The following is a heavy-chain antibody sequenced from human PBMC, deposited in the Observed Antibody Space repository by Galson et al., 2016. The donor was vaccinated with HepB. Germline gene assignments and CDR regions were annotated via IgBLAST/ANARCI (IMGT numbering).Heavy chain of an antibody. J-gene: IGHJ5*02. Sequence: SVKVSCKASGYTFSDYYLHWVRQAPGQGLEWMGWINPNSGNTDSAQKFQGRVTMTRDTFSSTAYLELFRLTSDDTAVYFCARVRPGAAAWKPFDPWGQGTLVTVS. CDR3: ARVRPGAAAWKPFDP. CDR1: GYTFSDYY. V-gene: IGHV1-2*02. D-gene: IGHD6-13*01. CDR2: INPNSGNT.